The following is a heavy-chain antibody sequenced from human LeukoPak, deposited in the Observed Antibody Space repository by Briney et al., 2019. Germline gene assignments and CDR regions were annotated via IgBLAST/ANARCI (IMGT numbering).Heavy chain of an antibody. D-gene: IGHD3-16*01. CDR1: GGSVNNYY. Sequence: SETLSLTCSVSGGSVNNYYWTWIRQPPGKGLEWIGQIYYSGKADYNPSLKGRITISVDTSKNQISLRVNSVTAADTAVYYCARFGVDYDMGVWGQGTTVIVFS. CDR3: ARFGVDYDMGV. V-gene: IGHV4-59*02. J-gene: IGHJ6*02. CDR2: IYYSGKA.